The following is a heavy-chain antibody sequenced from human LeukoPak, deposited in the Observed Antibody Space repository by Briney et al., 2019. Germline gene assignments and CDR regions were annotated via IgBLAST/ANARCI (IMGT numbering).Heavy chain of an antibody. D-gene: IGHD3-22*01. CDR2: IIPIFGTA. CDR1: GGTFSNHA. J-gene: IGHJ4*02. CDR3: ARGWDYDSGGRPTAYVY. Sequence: ASVKVSCKASGGTFSNHAINWVRQAPGPGLEWMGGIIPIFGTANYAQKFQGRVTITADESTSTVYMELNSLKSEDTAVYYCARGWDYDSGGRPTAYVYWGQGTLVTVSS. V-gene: IGHV1-69*13.